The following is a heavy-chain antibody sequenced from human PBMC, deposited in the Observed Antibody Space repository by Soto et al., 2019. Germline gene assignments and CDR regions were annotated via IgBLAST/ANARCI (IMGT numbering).Heavy chain of an antibody. J-gene: IGHJ4*02. CDR3: AFPSRLPNY. D-gene: IGHD6-25*01. CDR2: ISISGTDT. CDR1: GFTFTDYY. V-gene: IGHV3-11*05. Sequence: QVQLVESGGALVKPGGSLRLSCVASGFTFTDYYMNWIRQTPGKGLEWLSYISISGTDTNYADAVKGRFTIARDNAKNSICLQMNSLRVEDTAVYYCAFPSRLPNYWGQGTLVTVSS.